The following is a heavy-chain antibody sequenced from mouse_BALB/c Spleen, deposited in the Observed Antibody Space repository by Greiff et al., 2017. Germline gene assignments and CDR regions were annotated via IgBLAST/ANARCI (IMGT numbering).Heavy chain of an antibody. CDR2: INPYNDGT. J-gene: IGHJ1*01. V-gene: IGHV1-14*01. D-gene: IGHD4-1*01. CDR1: GYTFTSYV. CDR3: ARGAGTRYFDV. Sequence: EVQGVESGPELVKPGASVKMSCKASGYTFTSYVMHWVKQKPGQGLEWIGYINPYNDGTKYNEKFKGKATLTSDKSSSTAYMELSSLTSEDSAVYYCARGAGTRYFDVWGAGTTVTVSS.